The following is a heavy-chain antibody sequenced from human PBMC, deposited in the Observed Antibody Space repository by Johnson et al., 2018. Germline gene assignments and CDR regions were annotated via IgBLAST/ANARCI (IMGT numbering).Heavy chain of an antibody. Sequence: VQLVQSGGGLVQPGRSLRLSCAASGFTFDDYAMHWVRQAPGKGLEWVSGLSWNGGSIGYADSVKGRFTISRDNAKNSLYLQMNSRRAEDTAVYYCAREPDYDDQLDYWGQGTLVTVSS. CDR3: AREPDYDDQLDY. CDR2: LSWNGGSI. D-gene: IGHD4-17*01. V-gene: IGHV3-9*01. CDR1: GFTFDDYA. J-gene: IGHJ4*02.